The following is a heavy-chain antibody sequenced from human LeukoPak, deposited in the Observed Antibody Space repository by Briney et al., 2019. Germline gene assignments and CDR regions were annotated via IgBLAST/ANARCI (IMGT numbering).Heavy chain of an antibody. CDR2: IYSGGST. V-gene: IGHV3-53*01. CDR3: AKGTERYREVSSFDS. D-gene: IGHD3-10*01. CDR1: GFTVSSNY. Sequence: PGGSLRLSCAASGFTVSSNYMSWVRQAPGKGLEWVSVIYSGGSTYYADSVKGRFTISRHNSKNTLYLQMNSLRAEDTATYYCAKGTERYREVSSFDSWGQGTQVTVSS. J-gene: IGHJ4*02.